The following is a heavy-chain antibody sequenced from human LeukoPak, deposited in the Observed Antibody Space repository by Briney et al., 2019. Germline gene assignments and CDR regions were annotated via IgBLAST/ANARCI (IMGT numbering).Heavy chain of an antibody. Sequence: ASVKVSCKASGYTFTDYYVHWVRQPPGQGLEWMGWINPNSGGANYAQTFQGRVTMTRDTSISTAYMELQWLRSDDTAVYYCAPSGTYRSTDYYFDYWGQGALVTVSS. D-gene: IGHD1-7*01. CDR1: GYTFTDYY. CDR2: INPNSGGA. V-gene: IGHV1-2*02. J-gene: IGHJ4*02. CDR3: APSGTYRSTDYYFDY.